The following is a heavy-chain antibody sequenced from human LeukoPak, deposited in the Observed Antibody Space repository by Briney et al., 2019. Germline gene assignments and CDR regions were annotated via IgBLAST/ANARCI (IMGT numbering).Heavy chain of an antibody. D-gene: IGHD2/OR15-2a*01. CDR2: INAGNGNT. CDR3: ARGSFSIYHDMDA. Sequence: ASVKVSCKASGYTFTSYAMHWVRQAPGQRLEWMGWINAGNGNTKYSQKFQGRVTISRDTSASTAYMELSSLRSEDTAVYYCARGSFSIYHDMDAWGQGTTVTVSS. J-gene: IGHJ6*02. V-gene: IGHV1-3*01. CDR1: GYTFTSYA.